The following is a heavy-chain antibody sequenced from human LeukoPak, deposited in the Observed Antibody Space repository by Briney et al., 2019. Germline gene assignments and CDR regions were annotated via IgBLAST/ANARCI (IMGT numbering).Heavy chain of an antibody. CDR1: GGSISSSNW. D-gene: IGHD3-3*01. V-gene: IGHV4-4*02. CDR3: ASGPEVPSFFGY. J-gene: IGHJ4*02. Sequence: SGTLSLTCAVSGGSISSSNWWSWVRQPPGKGLEWIGEIYHSGSTNYNPSLQSRVTISVDKSKNQSSLKLSSVTAADTAVYYCASGPEVPSFFGYWGQGTLVTVSS. CDR2: IYHSGST.